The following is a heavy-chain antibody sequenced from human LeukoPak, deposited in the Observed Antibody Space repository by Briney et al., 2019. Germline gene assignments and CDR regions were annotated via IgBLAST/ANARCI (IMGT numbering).Heavy chain of an antibody. CDR1: GFMFNDYA. V-gene: IGHV3-9*01. CDR3: AREFDVVVPAAAPFYYYYYYGMDV. D-gene: IGHD2-2*01. Sequence: GGSLRLSCAPSGFMFNDYALHWVRQAPGKGLEWVSGISWNSGSIGYADSVKGRFTISRDNAKNTLYLQMNSLRAEDTAVYYCAREFDVVVPAAAPFYYYYYYGMDVWGQGTTVTVSS. J-gene: IGHJ6*02. CDR2: ISWNSGSI.